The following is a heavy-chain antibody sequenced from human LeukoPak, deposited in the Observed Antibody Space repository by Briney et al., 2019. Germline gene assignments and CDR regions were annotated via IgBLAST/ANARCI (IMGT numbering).Heavy chain of an antibody. Sequence: GGSLRLSCAASGFTFSSYWMSWVRQAPGKGLEWVANIKQDGSEKYYVDSVKGRFTISRDNAKNSLYLQMNSLRAEDTAVYYCARVGATGAYNWFDPWGQGTLVTVSS. V-gene: IGHV3-7*01. CDR2: IKQDGSEK. D-gene: IGHD1-26*01. CDR1: GFTFSSYW. J-gene: IGHJ5*02. CDR3: ARVGATGAYNWFDP.